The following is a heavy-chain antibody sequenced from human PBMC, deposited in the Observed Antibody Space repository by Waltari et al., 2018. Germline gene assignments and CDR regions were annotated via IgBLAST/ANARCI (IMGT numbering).Heavy chain of an antibody. CDR3: AGTDLHTKIAFDS. CDR1: GASVASAAHY. V-gene: IGHV4-39*01. CDR2: RSFTGTT. Sequence: QVRLRESGPGLVKPSETLSLTCAVSGASVASAAHYWGWIRQSPERGLEWIGTRSFTGTTPYIPPLRSRFTISADTSRDQFSLRVNSVTAADTAVYYCAGTDLHTKIAFDSWGQGTQVTVSA. J-gene: IGHJ4*02. D-gene: IGHD2-21*01.